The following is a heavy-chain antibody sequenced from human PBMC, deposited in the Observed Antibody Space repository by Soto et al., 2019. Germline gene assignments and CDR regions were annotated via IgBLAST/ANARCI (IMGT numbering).Heavy chain of an antibody. D-gene: IGHD3-3*01. Sequence: GGSLRLSCAASGFTFSSYWMHWVRQAPGKGLVWVSRINSDGSSTSYADSVKGRFTISRDNAKNTLYLQMNSLRAEDTAVYYCATAARSDFWSGPDWGQGTLVTVSS. CDR1: GFTFSSYW. J-gene: IGHJ4*02. CDR2: INSDGSST. CDR3: ATAARSDFWSGPD. V-gene: IGHV3-74*01.